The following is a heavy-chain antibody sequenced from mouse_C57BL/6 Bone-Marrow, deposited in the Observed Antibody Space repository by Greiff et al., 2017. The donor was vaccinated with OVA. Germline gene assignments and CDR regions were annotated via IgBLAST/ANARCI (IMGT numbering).Heavy chain of an antibody. CDR2: IDPENGDT. D-gene: IGHD2-4*01. V-gene: IGHV14-4*01. CDR3: TTQIYYDSSWFAY. Sequence: VQLQQSGAELVRPGASVKLSCTASGFNIKDDYMHWVKQRPEQGLEWIGWIDPENGDTEYASKFQGKATITADTSSNTAYLQLSSLTSEDTAVYYCTTQIYYDSSWFAYWGQGTLVTVSA. J-gene: IGHJ3*01. CDR1: GFNIKDDY.